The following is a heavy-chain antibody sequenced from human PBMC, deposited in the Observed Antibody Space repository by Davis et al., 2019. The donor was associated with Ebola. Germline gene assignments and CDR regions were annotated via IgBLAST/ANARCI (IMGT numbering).Heavy chain of an antibody. CDR3: ARGVVGATPFNY. CDR2: IYYSGST. D-gene: IGHD1-26*01. CDR1: GASFSGYY. V-gene: IGHV4-59*08. Sequence: MPSETLSLTCAVYGASFSGYYWSWIRQPPGKGLEWIGYIYYSGSTNYNPSLKSRVTISVDTSKNQFSLKLSSVTAADTAVYYCARGVVGATPFNYWSQGTLVTVSS. J-gene: IGHJ4*02.